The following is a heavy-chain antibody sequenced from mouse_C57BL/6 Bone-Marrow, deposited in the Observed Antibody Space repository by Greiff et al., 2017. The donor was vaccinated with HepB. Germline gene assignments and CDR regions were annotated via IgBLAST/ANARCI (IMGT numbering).Heavy chain of an antibody. CDR1: EYAFPSHD. D-gene: IGHD1-1*02. Sequence: DVMLVESGGGLVQPGESLKLSCESTEYAFPSHDMPWVRQTPEKRLELVASINSDGGSTYYPDTMEGRFNISRDNTKKTLCLQMSSLRSEDTALYYWERRKLWYFAYWGQGTLVTVSA. CDR3: ERRKLWYFAY. J-gene: IGHJ3*01. V-gene: IGHV5-2*03. CDR2: INSDGGST.